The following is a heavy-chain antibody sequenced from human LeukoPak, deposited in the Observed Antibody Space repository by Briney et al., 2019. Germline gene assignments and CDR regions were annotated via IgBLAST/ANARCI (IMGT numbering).Heavy chain of an antibody. J-gene: IGHJ4*02. D-gene: IGHD3-10*01. CDR1: GYTFTGYY. CDR3: ARDSRVLWFGELLVEWYFDY. Sequence: ASVKVSCKAPGYTFTGYYMHWVRQAPGQGLEWMGRINPNSGGTNYAQKFQGRVTMTRDTSISTAYMELSRLRSDDTAVYYCARDSRVLWFGELLVEWYFDYWGQGTLVTVSS. V-gene: IGHV1-2*06. CDR2: INPNSGGT.